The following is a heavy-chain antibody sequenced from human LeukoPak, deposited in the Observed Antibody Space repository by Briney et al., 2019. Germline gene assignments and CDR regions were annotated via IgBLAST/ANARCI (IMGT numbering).Heavy chain of an antibody. CDR2: INPSGGST. Sequence: ASVKVSCKASGYTFTSYYMHWVRQAPGQGLEWMGIINPSGGSTSYAQKFQGRVTMTRDTSTSTVYMELSSLRSEDTAVYYCARDPHRGGSGSYYIVGDNRFDPWGQGTLVTVSS. D-gene: IGHD3-10*01. CDR3: ARDPHRGGSGSYYIVGDNRFDP. CDR1: GYTFTSYY. J-gene: IGHJ5*02. V-gene: IGHV1-46*01.